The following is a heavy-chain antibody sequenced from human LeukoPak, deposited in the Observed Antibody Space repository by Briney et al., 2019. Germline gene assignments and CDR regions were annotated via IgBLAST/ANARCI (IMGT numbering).Heavy chain of an antibody. CDR2: IIPIFGTA. CDR1: GGTFSSYA. J-gene: IGHJ3*02. Sequence: SVKVSCKASGGTFSSYAISWVRQAPGQGLEWMGGIIPIFGTANYAQKFQGRVTITADKSTSTAYMELSSLRSEDTAVYYCARYVPGSGAFDIWGQGTMVTVSS. D-gene: IGHD3-16*01. V-gene: IGHV1-69*06. CDR3: ARYVPGSGAFDI.